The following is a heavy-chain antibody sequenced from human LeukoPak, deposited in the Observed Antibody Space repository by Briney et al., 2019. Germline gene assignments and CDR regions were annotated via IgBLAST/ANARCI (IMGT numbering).Heavy chain of an antibody. CDR1: GGSVGSVSSY. CDR2: VYHTGGT. CDR3: ARDSRHPYYYGLDV. J-gene: IGHJ6*02. Sequence: PSETLSLTCTVSGGSVGSVSSYWTWLRQPPGKGLEWIGYVYHTGGTKYNPSLKSRVTISLDTPKDQFSLRLSSVTAADTAVYYCARDSRHPYYYGLDVWGQGTTVTVSS. V-gene: IGHV4-61*01.